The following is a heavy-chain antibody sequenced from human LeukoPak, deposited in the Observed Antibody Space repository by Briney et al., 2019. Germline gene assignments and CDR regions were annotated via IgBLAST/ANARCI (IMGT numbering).Heavy chain of an antibody. J-gene: IGHJ4*02. V-gene: IGHV3-53*01. CDR2: IYSGGST. D-gene: IGHD6-19*01. CDR1: GFTVSSND. Sequence: PGGSLRLSCAASGFTVSSNDMSWVRQAPGKGLECISVIYSGGSTDYADSVKGRLTISRDNSKNTLYLQMNSLRAEDTAVYYCARREEAVAADMGFDYWGQGTLVTVSS. CDR3: ARREEAVAADMGFDY.